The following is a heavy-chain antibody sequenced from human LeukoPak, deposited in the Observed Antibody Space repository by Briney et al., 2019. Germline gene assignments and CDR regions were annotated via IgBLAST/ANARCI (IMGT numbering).Heavy chain of an antibody. J-gene: IGHJ4*02. V-gene: IGHV4-39*07. CDR2: IHYSGYT. CDR1: GGSISSSNSY. Sequence: SETLSLTCTVSGGSISSSNSYWGWIRQPPGKGLEWIGSIHYSGYTSYNPSLKSRVTISVDTSKNQSSLKLSSVTAADTAVYYCARAASGRLFDYWGQGTLVTVSS. D-gene: IGHD6-19*01. CDR3: ARAASGRLFDY.